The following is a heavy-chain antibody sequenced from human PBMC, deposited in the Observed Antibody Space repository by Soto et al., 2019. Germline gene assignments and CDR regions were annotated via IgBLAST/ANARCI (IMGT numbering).Heavy chain of an antibody. V-gene: IGHV3-23*01. Sequence: GGSPRLSCAASGFTFSSYAMSWVRQAPGKGLEWVSAISGSGGSTYYADSVKGRFTISRDNSKNTLYLQMNSLRAEDTAVYYCAKDFSSSSWYYYYYYYGMDVWGQGTTVTVS. J-gene: IGHJ6*02. CDR1: GFTFSSYA. CDR3: AKDFSSSSWYYYYYYYGMDV. D-gene: IGHD6-13*01. CDR2: ISGSGGST.